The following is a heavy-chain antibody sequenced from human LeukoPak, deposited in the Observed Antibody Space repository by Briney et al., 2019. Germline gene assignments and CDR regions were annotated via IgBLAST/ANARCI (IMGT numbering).Heavy chain of an antibody. CDR3: ARGTVYDAFDI. Sequence: SETLSLTCTVSGGSISSYYGSWIRQPPGKGLEWIGYIYYSGSTNYNPSLKSRVTISVDTSKNQFSLKLSSVTAAYTAVYYCARGTVYDAFDIWGQGTMVTVSS. CDR1: GGSISSYY. D-gene: IGHD1-14*01. CDR2: IYYSGST. V-gene: IGHV4-59*01. J-gene: IGHJ3*02.